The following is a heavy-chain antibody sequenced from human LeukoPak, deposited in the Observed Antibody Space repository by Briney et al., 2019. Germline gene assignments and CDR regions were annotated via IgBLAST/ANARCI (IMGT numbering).Heavy chain of an antibody. CDR1: GYTLTELS. CDR2: FDPEDGET. D-gene: IGHD2-2*01. Sequence: GASVKVSCKVSGYTLTELSMHWVRQAPGKGLEWMGGFDPEDGETIYAQKFQGRVTMTEDTSTDTAYMELSSLRSEDTAVYYCATPALGYCSSTSCHGDYGGQEPLVTVSS. J-gene: IGHJ4*02. V-gene: IGHV1-24*01. CDR3: ATPALGYCSSTSCHGDY.